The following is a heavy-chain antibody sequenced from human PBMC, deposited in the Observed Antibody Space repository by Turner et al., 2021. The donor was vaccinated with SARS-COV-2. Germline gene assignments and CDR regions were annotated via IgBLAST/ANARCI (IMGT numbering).Heavy chain of an antibody. D-gene: IGHD3-10*01. CDR3: AKDRNTYYYGSALDY. CDR1: GFSFGRYV. V-gene: IGHV3-23*01. Sequence: EVQLLDAGGGLVQPGRSLRLSCAASGFSFGRYVMSWVRQAPGKGLEWVSAISGSGDNTYYADSVKGRFTISRDNSKNTLYLQMNSLRDDDTAVYYCAKDRNTYYYGSALDYWGQGTLVTVSS. CDR2: ISGSGDNT. J-gene: IGHJ4*02.